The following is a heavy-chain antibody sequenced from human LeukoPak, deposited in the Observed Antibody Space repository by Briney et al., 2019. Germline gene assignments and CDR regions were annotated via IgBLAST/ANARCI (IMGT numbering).Heavy chain of an antibody. CDR1: GFTFSSYW. CDR2: IKQDGSEK. D-gene: IGHD2-15*01. Sequence: GGSLRLSCAASGFTFSSYWMSWVRQAPGKGLEWVANIKQDGSEKYYVDSVKGRFTISRDNAKNSLYLQMNSLRAEDTAVYYCAGDSALYCSGGSCTDYWGQGTLVTVSS. J-gene: IGHJ4*02. CDR3: AGDSALYCSGGSCTDY. V-gene: IGHV3-7*01.